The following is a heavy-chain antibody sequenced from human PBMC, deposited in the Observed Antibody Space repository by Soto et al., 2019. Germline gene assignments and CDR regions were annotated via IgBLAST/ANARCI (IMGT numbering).Heavy chain of an antibody. D-gene: IGHD6-6*01. J-gene: IGHJ4*02. CDR2: IGYSGSPI. CDR3: ARRSSSSDY. CDR1: GFTLSDYY. Sequence: QVQLVESGGGLAKPGGSLRLSCVASGFTLSDYYMSWIRQAPGKGLEWVSYIGYSGSPIDYADSVKVRFTISRDNAKNSVYLQMNNLRAEDTALYYCARRSSSSDYWGQGTLVIVSS. V-gene: IGHV3-11*01.